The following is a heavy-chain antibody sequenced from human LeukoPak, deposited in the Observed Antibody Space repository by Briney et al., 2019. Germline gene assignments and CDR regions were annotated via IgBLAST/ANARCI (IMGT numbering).Heavy chain of an antibody. D-gene: IGHD3-22*01. Sequence: PSETLSLTCTVSGGSISSGGYYWSWIRQHPGKGLEWIGYIYYSGSTYYNPSLKSRVTISVDTSKNQFSLKLSSVTAADTAVYYCASAPRGYYDSSGYYYEVNAFDIWGQGTMVPSLQ. CDR2: IYYSGST. CDR1: GGSISSGGYY. J-gene: IGHJ3*02. V-gene: IGHV4-31*03. CDR3: ASAPRGYYDSSGYYYEVNAFDI.